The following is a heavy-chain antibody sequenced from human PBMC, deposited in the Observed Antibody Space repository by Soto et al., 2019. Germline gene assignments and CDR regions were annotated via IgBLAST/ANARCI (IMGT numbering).Heavy chain of an antibody. CDR3: ARQGDYDILTGNNWFDP. Sequence: GESLKISCKGSGYSFTSYWIGWVRQMPGKGLGWMGIIYPGDSDTRYSPSFQGQVTISADKSISTAYLQWSSLEASDTAMYYCARQGDYDILTGNNWFDPWGQGALVTVSS. D-gene: IGHD3-9*01. CDR1: GYSFTSYW. V-gene: IGHV5-51*01. CDR2: IYPGDSDT. J-gene: IGHJ5*02.